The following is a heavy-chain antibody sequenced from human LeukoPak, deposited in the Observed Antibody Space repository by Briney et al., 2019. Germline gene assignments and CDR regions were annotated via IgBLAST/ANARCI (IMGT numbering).Heavy chain of an antibody. CDR1: GGTFSSYA. Sequence: GSSVKVSCRASGGTFSSYAISWVRQAPGQGVEGMVGIIPIFGTANYAQKFQGRVTITADGSTGTAYLELSSLRSEDTAVYYCARVDVYRGNSVANFDYWGQGTLVTVSS. J-gene: IGHJ4*02. D-gene: IGHD4-23*01. CDR2: IIPIFGTA. CDR3: ARVDVYRGNSVANFDY. V-gene: IGHV1-69*01.